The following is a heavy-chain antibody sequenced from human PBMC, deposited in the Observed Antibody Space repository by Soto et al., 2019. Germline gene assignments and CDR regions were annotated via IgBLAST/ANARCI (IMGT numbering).Heavy chain of an antibody. V-gene: IGHV3-48*01. CDR1: GFAFGTQS. J-gene: IGHJ1*01. D-gene: IGHD1-1*01. CDR3: PRAVGTTEYRKDDFQD. Sequence: DVQLVESGGALVQPGESLRLSCVASGFAFGTQSMNWVRQAPGKGLVWVAYVKSSGENIFYADSVKGRFTIPRVNARNSLSMQTNQLGAGDPAVYHWPRAVGTTEYRKDDFQDWGQGNVVTVSS. CDR2: VKSSGENI.